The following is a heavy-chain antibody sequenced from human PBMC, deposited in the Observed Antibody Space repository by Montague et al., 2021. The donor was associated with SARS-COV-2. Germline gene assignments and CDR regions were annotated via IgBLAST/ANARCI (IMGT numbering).Heavy chain of an antibody. CDR2: SYHRSKKYN. Sequence: CAISGDSDAGDEPRCRWEKQSPELHPEWQVISYHRSKKYNDYAESVKSRITINPDTSKHQFSLHLNSVTPEDTAVYYCARIAVGCKYYFYFGGQGTLVTVSS. CDR1: GDSDAGDEPR. V-gene: IGHV6-1*01. CDR3: ARIAVGCKYYFYF. J-gene: IGHJ4*02. D-gene: IGHD6-19*01.